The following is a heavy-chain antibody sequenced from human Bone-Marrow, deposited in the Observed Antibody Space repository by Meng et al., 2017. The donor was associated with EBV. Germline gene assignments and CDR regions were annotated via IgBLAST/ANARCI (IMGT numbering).Heavy chain of an antibody. V-gene: IGHV3-33*01. CDR1: GFTFSSYG. CDR3: ARGELLWFREVYDY. Sequence: QVQRVEAGGGVGQPGRSLRLSCAASGFTFSSYGMHWVRQAPGKGLEWVAVIWYDGSNKYYADSVKGRFTISRDNSKNTLYLQMNSLRAEDTAVYYCARGELLWFREVYDYWGQGTLVTVSS. D-gene: IGHD3-10*01. J-gene: IGHJ4*02. CDR2: IWYDGSNK.